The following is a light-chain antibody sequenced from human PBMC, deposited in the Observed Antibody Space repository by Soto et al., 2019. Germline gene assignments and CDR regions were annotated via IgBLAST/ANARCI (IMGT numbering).Light chain of an antibody. CDR2: GDN. Sequence: QPVLTQPPSLSGAPGQRVTISCSGSSSNIGAGYDVHWYQQLPGTAPKLLISGDNNRPSGVPDRFSGSNSGTSASLTITGLQYEDEADYYCQSYDSSLSGSRVVFGGGTKLTVL. V-gene: IGLV1-40*01. CDR1: SSNIGAGYD. J-gene: IGLJ2*01. CDR3: QSYDSSLSGSRVV.